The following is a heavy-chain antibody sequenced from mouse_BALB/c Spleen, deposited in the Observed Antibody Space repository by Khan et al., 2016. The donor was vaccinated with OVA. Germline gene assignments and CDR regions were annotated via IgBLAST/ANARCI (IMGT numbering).Heavy chain of an antibody. V-gene: IGHV1-9*01. J-gene: IGHJ2*01. CDR1: GYTFSGYW. Sequence: QVQLQQSGAELMKPGASVKISCKATGYTFSGYWLEWVKQRPGHGLEWIGEILPGSGSRNYNEKFKGKATFTADISSKTTYMQLSSLTSEDSAVYYCARVNYGTRDYFDYWGQDTTLTVSS. CDR3: ARVNYGTRDYFDY. D-gene: IGHD1-1*01. CDR2: ILPGSGSR.